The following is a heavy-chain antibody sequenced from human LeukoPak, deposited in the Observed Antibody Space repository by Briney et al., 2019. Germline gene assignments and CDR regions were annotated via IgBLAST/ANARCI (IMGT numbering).Heavy chain of an antibody. J-gene: IGHJ3*01. D-gene: IGHD6-13*01. CDR1: GFTFSDHY. CDR3: TRGYSGGNWYAFDL. Sequence: HPGGSLRLSCATSGFTFSDHYMDWVRQAPGKGLEWVGRSGNKPNSYTTEYAASVRGRFTISRDESKNSLDLQMNSLKTEDTAVYYCTRGYSGGNWYAFDLWGQGTMVAVSS. CDR2: SGNKPNSYTT. V-gene: IGHV3-72*01.